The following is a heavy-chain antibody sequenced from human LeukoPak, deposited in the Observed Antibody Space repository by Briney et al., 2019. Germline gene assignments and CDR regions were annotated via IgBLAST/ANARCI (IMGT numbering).Heavy chain of an antibody. Sequence: GESLKISCKGSGYSFTSYWIGWVRQMPGKGLEWMGIIYPGDSDTRYSPSFQGQVTISADKSISTAYLQWSSLKASDTAMYYCARLDSSSWCLPNFDYWGQGTLVTVSS. CDR1: GYSFTSYW. D-gene: IGHD6-13*01. CDR2: IYPGDSDT. CDR3: ARLDSSSWCLPNFDY. V-gene: IGHV5-51*01. J-gene: IGHJ4*02.